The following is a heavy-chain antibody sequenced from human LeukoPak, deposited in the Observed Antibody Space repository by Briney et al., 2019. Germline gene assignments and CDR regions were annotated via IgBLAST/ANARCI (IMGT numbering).Heavy chain of an antibody. Sequence: GGSLRLSCAASGFTFSSNYMSWVRQAPGKGLEWVSVIYSGGSTYYADSVKGRFTISRDNSKNTLYLQMNSLRAEDTAVYYCARDYDILTGSGMDVWGQGTTVTVSS. V-gene: IGHV3-53*01. CDR1: GFTFSSNY. CDR3: ARDYDILTGSGMDV. J-gene: IGHJ6*02. D-gene: IGHD3-9*01. CDR2: IYSGGST.